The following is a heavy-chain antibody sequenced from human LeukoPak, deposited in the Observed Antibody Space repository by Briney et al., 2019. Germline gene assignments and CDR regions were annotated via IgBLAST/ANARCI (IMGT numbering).Heavy chain of an antibody. CDR3: ARDRWETTVGPGFDY. Sequence: GASVKVSCKASGYTFTNYDINWVRQATGQGLEWMGWMNPNSGNTGYAQKFQGRVTITRNTSISTAYMELSRLRSDDTAVYYCARDRWETTVGPGFDYWGQGTLVTVSS. J-gene: IGHJ4*02. V-gene: IGHV1-8*03. D-gene: IGHD4-23*01. CDR1: GYTFTNYD. CDR2: MNPNSGNT.